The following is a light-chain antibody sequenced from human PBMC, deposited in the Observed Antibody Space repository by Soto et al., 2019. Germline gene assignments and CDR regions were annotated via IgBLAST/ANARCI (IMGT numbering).Light chain of an antibody. CDR3: QQYNNWPLT. V-gene: IGKV3-15*01. CDR2: GAS. Sequence: EVVKTQSPATLSVSLGDRATLSCRASQSVSSSLAWYRQKPGQGPRLLIYGASTRATGIPARLSGSGSGTECTHTISSLQSADFAVYSCQQYNNWPLTVGGGTKVEIK. J-gene: IGKJ4*01. CDR1: QSVSSS.